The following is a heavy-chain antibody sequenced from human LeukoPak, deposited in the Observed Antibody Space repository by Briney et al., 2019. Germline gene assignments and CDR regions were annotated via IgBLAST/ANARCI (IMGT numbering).Heavy chain of an antibody. J-gene: IGHJ6*03. D-gene: IGHD2-21*01. CDR3: ASCAIVTLYCYMDV. CDR2: TIPIYGTS. CDR1: GGTLNNHT. V-gene: IGHV1-69*13. Sequence: ASVKVSCKASGGTLNNHTIHWVRQAPGQGLEWLGGTIPIYGTSNYAQKFQGRVTITADESTSTAYMELGSLRSEDSAVYYCASCAIVTLYCYMDVWGRGTTVTVSS.